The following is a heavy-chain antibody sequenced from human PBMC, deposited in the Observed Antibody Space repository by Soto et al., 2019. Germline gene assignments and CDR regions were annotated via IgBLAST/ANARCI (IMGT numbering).Heavy chain of an antibody. CDR2: IIGSGGST. V-gene: IGHV3-23*01. CDR1: GFTFSSYA. Sequence: PGGSLRLSCVASGFTFSSYAMNWVRQAPGKGLEWVSAIIGSGGSTYYADSVKGRFTISRDNSKNTLYLQMNSLRAEDTAVYYCAKDYGILLEWLLWSYYYYLLDVWGQGTTVTVSS. J-gene: IGHJ6*02. D-gene: IGHD3-3*01. CDR3: AKDYGILLEWLLWSYYYYLLDV.